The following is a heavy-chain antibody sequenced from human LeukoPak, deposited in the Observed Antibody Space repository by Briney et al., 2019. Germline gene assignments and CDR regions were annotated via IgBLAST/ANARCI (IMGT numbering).Heavy chain of an antibody. V-gene: IGHV3-23*01. Sequence: PGGSLRLSSAASGFTFSSYTMSWVRQAPGKGKEWVSLISGSGGITYYADSVKGRFTISRDNSKNTLYLQMDSLRAEDTAVYYCAKDSAAVGGPTTDWGQGTLVTVSS. D-gene: IGHD6-13*01. CDR2: ISGSGGIT. CDR1: GFTFSSYT. J-gene: IGHJ4*02. CDR3: AKDSAAVGGPTTD.